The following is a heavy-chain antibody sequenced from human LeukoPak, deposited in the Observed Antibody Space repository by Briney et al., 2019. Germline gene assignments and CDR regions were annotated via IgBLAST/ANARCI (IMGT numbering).Heavy chain of an antibody. CDR2: IHHSGST. D-gene: IGHD3-10*01. V-gene: IGHV4-39*07. CDR3: ARDHHGSGSYYNGGYYYYYYMDV. J-gene: IGHJ6*03. Sequence: PSETLSLTCTVSGGSISSSSYYWGWIRQPPGKGLEWIGSIHHSGSTYYNPSLKSRVTISVDTSKNQFSLKLSSVTAADTAVYYCARDHHGSGSYYNGGYYYYYYMDVWGKGTTVTVSS. CDR1: GGSISSSSYY.